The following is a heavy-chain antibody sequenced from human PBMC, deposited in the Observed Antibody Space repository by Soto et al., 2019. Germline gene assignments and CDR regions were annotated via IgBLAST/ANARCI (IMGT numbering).Heavy chain of an antibody. D-gene: IGHD5-12*01. CDR1: GGTFSRYA. V-gene: IGHV1-69*01. CDR3: ARGVATINYYYYGMDV. J-gene: IGHJ6*02. Sequence: QVQLVQSGAEVKKPGSSVKVSCKASGGTFSRYAISWVRQAPGQGLEWMGGIIPIFGTANYAQKFQGRVTITADESTSTAYMELSSLRSEDTAVYYCARGVATINYYYYGMDVWGQGTTVTVSS. CDR2: IIPIFGTA.